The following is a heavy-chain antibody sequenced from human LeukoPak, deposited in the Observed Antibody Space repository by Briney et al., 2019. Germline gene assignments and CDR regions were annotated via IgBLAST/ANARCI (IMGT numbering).Heavy chain of an antibody. V-gene: IGHV3-48*04. D-gene: IGHD4-23*01. J-gene: IGHJ4*02. CDR1: GFTFSSYS. CDR2: ISSSGSTI. Sequence: PGGSLRLSYAASGFTFSSYSMNWVRQAPGKGLEWVSYISSSGSTIYYADSVKGRFTISRDNAKNSLYLQMNSLRAEDTAVYYCARALHRGVVNRPDYWGQGTLVTVSS. CDR3: ARALHRGVVNRPDY.